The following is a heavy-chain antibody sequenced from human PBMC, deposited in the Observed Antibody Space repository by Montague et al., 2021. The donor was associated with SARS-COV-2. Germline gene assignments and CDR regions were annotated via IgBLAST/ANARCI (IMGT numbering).Heavy chain of an antibody. V-gene: IGHV4-34*01. CDR2: INHSGST. D-gene: IGHD3-10*01. CDR3: TRLPRGSGTWGYFDY. J-gene: IGHJ4*02. CDR1: GGSFSGYY. Sequence: SETLSLTCAVYGGSFSGYYWSWIRQPPGKGLEWIGEINHSGSTNYNPSLKSRVTISVDTSKNQFSLKLSSVTAADTAMYYCTRLPRGSGTWGYFDYWAQGTLVTVSS.